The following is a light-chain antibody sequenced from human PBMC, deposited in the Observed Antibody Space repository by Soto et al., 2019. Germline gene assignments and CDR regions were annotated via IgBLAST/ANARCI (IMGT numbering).Light chain of an antibody. V-gene: IGKV1-5*01. CDR3: QQYNSYSAT. Sequence: DIPMTQSPSTLSASVGDRVTITCRASQSISSWLAWYQQKPGKAPKLLIYDASSLESGVPSRFSGSGSRTEFTITISSLQPDDFATYYCQQYNSYSATFGQGTKLEIK. CDR1: QSISSW. J-gene: IGKJ2*01. CDR2: DAS.